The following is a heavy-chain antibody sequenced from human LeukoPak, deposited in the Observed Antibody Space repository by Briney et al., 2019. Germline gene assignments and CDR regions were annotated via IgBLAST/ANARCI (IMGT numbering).Heavy chain of an antibody. D-gene: IGHD3-22*01. V-gene: IGHV1-2*02. CDR3: ARGPYDSSGYPDY. J-gene: IGHJ4*02. CDR2: INPNSGGT. CDR1: GGTFSSYA. Sequence: ASVKVSCKASGGTFSSYAISWVRQAPGQGLEWMGWINPNSGGTNYAQKFQGRVTMTRDTSISTAYMELSRLRSDDTAVYYCARGPYDSSGYPDYWGQGTLVTVSS.